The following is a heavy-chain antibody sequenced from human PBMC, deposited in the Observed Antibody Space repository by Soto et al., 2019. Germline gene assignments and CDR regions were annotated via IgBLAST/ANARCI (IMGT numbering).Heavy chain of an antibody. Sequence: GESLRLSCAASGFTFSSYGMHWVRQAPGKGLEWVAVIWYDGSNKYYADSVKGRFTISRDNSKNTLYLQMNSLRAEDTAVYYCASSNSEGAFDIWGQGTMVTVSS. CDR1: GFTFSSYG. J-gene: IGHJ3*02. V-gene: IGHV3-33*01. CDR2: IWYDGSNK. D-gene: IGHD4-4*01. CDR3: ASSNSEGAFDI.